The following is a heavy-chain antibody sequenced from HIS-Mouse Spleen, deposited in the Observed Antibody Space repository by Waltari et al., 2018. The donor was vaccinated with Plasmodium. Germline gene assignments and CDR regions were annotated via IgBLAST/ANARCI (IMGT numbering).Heavy chain of an antibody. CDR3: ARGRRIVVVTAPRGFFDY. Sequence: QVQLQQWGAGLLKPSETLSLTCAVYGGSFSGYYWSCIRQPPGTGLEWIGEINNSGSTNYNPSLKSRVTISVDTSKNQFSLKLSSVTAADTAVYYCARGRRIVVVTAPRGFFDYWGQGTLVTVSS. D-gene: IGHD2-21*02. CDR2: INNSGST. J-gene: IGHJ4*02. V-gene: IGHV4-34*01. CDR1: GGSFSGYY.